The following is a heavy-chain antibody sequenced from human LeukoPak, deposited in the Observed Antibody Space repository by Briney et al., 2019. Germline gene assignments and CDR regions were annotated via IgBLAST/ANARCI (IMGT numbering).Heavy chain of an antibody. CDR1: GFRFSDYY. V-gene: IGHV3-11*04. CDR3: ARDLGSTVTTVGY. CDR2: ISSGAATT. J-gene: IGHJ4*02. Sequence: PGGSLILSCVTSGFRFSDYYMMWIRQAPGKGPEWVAHISSGAATTLYADSVKGRFTVSRDNAKNSLYLEMTSLRPEDTAVYYCARDLGSTVTTVGYWGQGTLVTVSS. D-gene: IGHD4-17*01.